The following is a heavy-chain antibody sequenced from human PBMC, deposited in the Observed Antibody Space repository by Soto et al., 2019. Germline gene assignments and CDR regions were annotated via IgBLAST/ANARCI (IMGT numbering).Heavy chain of an antibody. V-gene: IGHV2-5*02. CDR2: IYWDDSK. CDR1: GFSLTTDRVG. J-gene: IGHJ4*02. CDR3: ALAYGARPPY. D-gene: IGHD3-10*01. Sequence: QITLKESGPTLVKPTQTLTLTCTFSGFSLTTDRVGVGWIRQPPGEALEWLAVIYWDDSKTYRPSLESRLTLTKNTSKEPVGLTVLNVASVYPATSYCALAYGARPPYCRQGALVNVS.